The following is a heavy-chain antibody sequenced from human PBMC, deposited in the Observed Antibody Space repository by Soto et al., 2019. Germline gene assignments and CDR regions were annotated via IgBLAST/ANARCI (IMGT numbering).Heavy chain of an antibody. D-gene: IGHD2-2*01. V-gene: IGHV4-39*07. CDR2: INHSGST. Sequence: SETLSLTCTVSGGSISSGDYYWSWIRQPPGKGLEWIGEINHSGSTNYNPSLKSRVTISVDTSKNQFSLKLSSVTAADTAVYYCARGGRYCSSTSCPHNWFDPWGRGTLVTVSS. CDR3: ARGGRYCSSTSCPHNWFDP. J-gene: IGHJ5*02. CDR1: GGSISSGDYY.